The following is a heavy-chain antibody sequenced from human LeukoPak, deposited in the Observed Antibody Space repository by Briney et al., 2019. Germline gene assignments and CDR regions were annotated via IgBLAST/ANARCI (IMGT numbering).Heavy chain of an antibody. J-gene: IGHJ5*02. CDR3: ARQSARYNWNDRWFDP. D-gene: IGHD1-1*01. V-gene: IGHV4-4*07. Sequence: SETLSLTCTVSGGSISSYYWSWIRQPAGKGLEWIGRIYTSGSTNYNPSLKSRVTMSVDTSKNQFSLKLSSVTAADTAVYYCARQSARYNWNDRWFDPWGQGTLVTVSS. CDR1: GGSISSYY. CDR2: IYTSGST.